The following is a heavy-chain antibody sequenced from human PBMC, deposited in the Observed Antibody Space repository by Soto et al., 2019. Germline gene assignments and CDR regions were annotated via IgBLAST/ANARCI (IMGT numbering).Heavy chain of an antibody. D-gene: IGHD2-2*01. J-gene: IGHJ6*02. V-gene: IGHV4-34*01. CDR2: INHSGST. Sequence: ETLSLTCAVYGGSFSGYYWSWIRQPPGKGLEWIGEINHSGSTNYNPSLRSRVTISVDTSKNQFSLKLSSVTAADTAVYYCARVGSGYCSSTSCYGLARYYYGMDVWGQGTTVTVSS. CDR3: ARVGSGYCSSTSCYGLARYYYGMDV. CDR1: GGSFSGYY.